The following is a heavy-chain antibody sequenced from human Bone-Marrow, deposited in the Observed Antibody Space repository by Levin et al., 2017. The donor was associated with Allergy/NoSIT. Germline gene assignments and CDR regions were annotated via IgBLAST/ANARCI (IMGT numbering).Heavy chain of an antibody. CDR3: ARDSGGRDGYNYPPFDY. CDR2: IIPIFGTA. V-gene: IGHV1-69*13. J-gene: IGHJ4*02. CDR1: GGTFSSYA. Sequence: ASVKVSCKASGGTFSSYAISWVRQAPGQGLEWMGGIIPIFGTANYAQKFQGRVTITADESTSTAYMELSSLRSEDTAVYYCARDSGGRDGYNYPPFDYWGQGTLVTVSS. D-gene: IGHD5-24*01.